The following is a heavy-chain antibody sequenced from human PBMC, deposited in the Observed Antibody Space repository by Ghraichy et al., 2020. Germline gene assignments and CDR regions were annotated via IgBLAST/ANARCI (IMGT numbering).Heavy chain of an antibody. CDR2: IKSDGSTR. Sequence: GGSLRLSCAASGFSFNTYWMHWVRQAPGKGLVWVSRIKSDGSTRNYADFVKGRFTISRDNAKSTLYLQMSSLRDDDTAVYYCARGDGDFWALPYWGLGTLITVSS. CDR1: GFSFNTYW. J-gene: IGHJ4*02. V-gene: IGHV3-74*01. CDR3: ARGDGDFWALPY. D-gene: IGHD3-3*01.